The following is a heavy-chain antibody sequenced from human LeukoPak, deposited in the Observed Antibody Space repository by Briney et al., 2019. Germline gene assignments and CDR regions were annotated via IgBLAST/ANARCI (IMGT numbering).Heavy chain of an antibody. V-gene: IGHV4-61*05. CDR3: ARGGYPAQYSSSWYYGGFDY. Sequence: PSETLSLTCTVSGGSISSSSYYWGWIRQPPGKGLEWLGYIYYSGSTNYNPSLKSRVTISVDTSKNQFSLKLSSVTAADTAVYYCARGGYPAQYSSSWYYGGFDYWGQGTLVTVSS. CDR2: IYYSGST. D-gene: IGHD6-13*01. J-gene: IGHJ4*02. CDR1: GGSISSSSYY.